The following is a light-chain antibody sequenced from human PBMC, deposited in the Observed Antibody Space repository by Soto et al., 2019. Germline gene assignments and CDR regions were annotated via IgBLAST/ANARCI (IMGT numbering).Light chain of an antibody. CDR3: QQSYTTPPLT. CDR1: QTISMY. J-gene: IGKJ4*01. Sequence: DIPMTQSPSSLSASVGDRVTITCRASQTISMYLNWYQQKPGKAPILLISAASSLQSGVPSRFNGSGSGTDFNLTISSLQPEDIATYYCQQSYTTPPLTFGGGTKVEI. CDR2: AAS. V-gene: IGKV1-39*01.